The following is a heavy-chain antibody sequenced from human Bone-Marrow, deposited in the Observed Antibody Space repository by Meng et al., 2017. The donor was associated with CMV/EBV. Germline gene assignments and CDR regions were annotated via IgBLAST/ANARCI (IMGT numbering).Heavy chain of an antibody. CDR3: ARDCSSTSCYTPRYGMDV. CDR2: IYHSGST. CDR1: GGSISSYY. D-gene: IGHD2-2*02. V-gene: IGHV4-59*01. Sequence: SETLSLTCTVSGGSISSYYWSWIRQPPGKGLEWIGYIYHSGSTNYNPSLKSRVTISVDTSKNQFSLKLSSVTAADTAVYYCARDCSSTSCYTPRYGMDVWGQGTTVTVSS. J-gene: IGHJ6*02.